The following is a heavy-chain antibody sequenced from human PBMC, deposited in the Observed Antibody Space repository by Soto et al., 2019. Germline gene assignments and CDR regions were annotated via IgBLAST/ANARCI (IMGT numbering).Heavy chain of an antibody. V-gene: IGHV1-18*01. CDR2: ISAYNGNT. J-gene: IGHJ6*02. D-gene: IGHD2-8*01. CDR3: ARTLGYCTNGVCYGYYYGMDV. Sequence: GASVKVSCKASGYTFTSYGISWVLQAPGQGLEWMGWISAYNGNTNYAQKLQGRVTMTTDTSTSTAYMELRSLRSDDTAVYYCARTLGYCTNGVCYGYYYGMDVWGQGTTVTVSS. CDR1: GYTFTSYG.